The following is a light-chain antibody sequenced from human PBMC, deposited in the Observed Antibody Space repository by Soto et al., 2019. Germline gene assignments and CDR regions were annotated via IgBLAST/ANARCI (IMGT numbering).Light chain of an antibody. CDR3: QQYGSSPWT. J-gene: IGKJ1*01. V-gene: IGKV3-20*01. CDR2: DAS. Sequence: PGEIATLSCRASQSVTNNYLAWYQQKPGQAPRVLIYDASTRATGIPDRFSGSGSGTDFTLTISRLEPEDFAMYYCQQYGSSPWTFGQGTKVDNK. CDR1: QSVTNNY.